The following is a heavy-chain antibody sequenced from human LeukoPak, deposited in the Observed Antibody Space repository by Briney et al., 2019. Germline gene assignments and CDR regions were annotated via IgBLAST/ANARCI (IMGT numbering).Heavy chain of an antibody. CDR1: GGSFSGYF. J-gene: IGHJ4*02. CDR3: ARDSRYSSSWYSSV. Sequence: SETLSLTCAVYGGSFSGYFWSWIRQPPGKGLEWIGEINHSGSTNYNPSLKSRVTISVDTSKNQFSLKLSSVTAADTAVYYCARDSRYSSSWYSSVWGQGTLVTVSS. D-gene: IGHD6-13*01. CDR2: INHSGST. V-gene: IGHV4-34*01.